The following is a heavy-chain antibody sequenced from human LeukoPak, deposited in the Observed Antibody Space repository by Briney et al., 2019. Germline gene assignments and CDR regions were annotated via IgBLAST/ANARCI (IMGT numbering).Heavy chain of an antibody. J-gene: IGHJ4*02. V-gene: IGHV4-59*12. CDR3: ARGGELFFAYIDY. D-gene: IGHD3-10*01. Sequence: PSETLSLTCTVSGVSITSSYWSWVRQPPGKGLEWIGYIYHSGSTYYNPSLKSRVTISVDRSENQFPLKLSSVTAADTAVYYCARGGELFFAYIDYWGQGTLVTVSS. CDR1: GVSITSSY. CDR2: IYHSGST.